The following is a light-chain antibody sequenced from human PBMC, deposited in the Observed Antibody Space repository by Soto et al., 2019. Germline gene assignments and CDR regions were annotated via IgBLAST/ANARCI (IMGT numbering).Light chain of an antibody. CDR3: QQGHNWPLT. CDR2: GAS. V-gene: IGKV3-15*01. Sequence: EIVMTQSTATLSLSPGERAALSCRASQSINSELAWYQQKPGQPPRLLIYGASTRATCVPARFTGSESGSEFTLTISGLQSEDFAVYYCQQGHNWPLTFGQGTRREI. J-gene: IGKJ2*01. CDR1: QSINSE.